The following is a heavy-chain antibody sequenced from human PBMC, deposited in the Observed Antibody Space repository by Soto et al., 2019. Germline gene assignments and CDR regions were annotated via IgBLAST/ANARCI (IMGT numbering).Heavy chain of an antibody. Sequence: GESLKISCKGSGYSFTSYWIGWVRQMPGKGLEWMGIIYPGDSDTRYSPSFQGQVTISADKSISTAYLQWSSLKASDTAMYYCARLGDTAMVTHEPLDYWGQGTLVTVSS. D-gene: IGHD5-18*01. V-gene: IGHV5-51*01. CDR2: IYPGDSDT. J-gene: IGHJ4*02. CDR1: GYSFTSYW. CDR3: ARLGDTAMVTHEPLDY.